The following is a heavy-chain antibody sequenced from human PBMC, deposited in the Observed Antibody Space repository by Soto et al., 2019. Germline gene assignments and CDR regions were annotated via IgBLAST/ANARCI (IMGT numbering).Heavy chain of an antibody. CDR1: GFTFSSYW. D-gene: IGHD3-22*01. CDR2: IKQDGSEK. J-gene: IGHJ4*02. V-gene: IGHV3-7*05. CDR3: ARWGPPDLMIGGYFDY. Sequence: GGSLRLSCAASGFTFSSYWMSWVRQAPGKGLEWVANIKQDGSEKYYVDSVKGRFTISRDNAKNSLYLQMNSLRAEDTAVYYCARWGPPDLMIGGYFDYWGQGTLVTVSS.